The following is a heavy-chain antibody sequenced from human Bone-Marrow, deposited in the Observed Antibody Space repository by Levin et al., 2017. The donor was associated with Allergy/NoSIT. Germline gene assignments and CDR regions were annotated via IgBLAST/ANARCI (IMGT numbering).Heavy chain of an antibody. CDR1: GYSMSSDYY. CDR3: AREYYMDV. J-gene: IGHJ6*03. V-gene: IGHV4-38-2*02. Sequence: SETLSLTCAVSGYSMSSDYYWGWIRQPPGKGPEWIGNINESGSTKYNPSLKSRVTISVDTSKNQFSLQLNSVTAADTAVYFCAREYYMDVWGKGTTVTVSS. CDR2: INESGST.